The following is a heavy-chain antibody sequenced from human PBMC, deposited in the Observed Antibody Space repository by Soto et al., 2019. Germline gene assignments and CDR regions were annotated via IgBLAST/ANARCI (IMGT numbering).Heavy chain of an antibody. Sequence: GESLKISCKGSGYSFTSYWISWVRQMPGKGLEWMGRIDPSDSYTNYSPSFQGHVTISADKSISTAYLQWSSLKASDTAMYYCARSGWRPSGLLFLSDGMDVWGQGTTVTVSS. D-gene: IGHD2-2*01. V-gene: IGHV5-10-1*01. J-gene: IGHJ6*02. CDR3: ARSGWRPSGLLFLSDGMDV. CDR1: GYSFTSYW. CDR2: IDPSDSYT.